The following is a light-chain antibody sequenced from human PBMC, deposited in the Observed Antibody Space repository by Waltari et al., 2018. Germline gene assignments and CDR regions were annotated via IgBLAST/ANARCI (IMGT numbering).Light chain of an antibody. CDR1: NLGVKS. J-gene: IGLJ2*01. CDR3: QVWDRRTDPL. Sequence: SYVLTQPPSVSAAPGQTATITWGGNNLGVKSGHWYQQKPGQAPVLVVYDNDERPSGTPERVSGSKSGSTATLTINRVEAGDEADYYCQVWDRRTDPLFGGGTKLTVL. V-gene: IGLV3-21*02. CDR2: DND.